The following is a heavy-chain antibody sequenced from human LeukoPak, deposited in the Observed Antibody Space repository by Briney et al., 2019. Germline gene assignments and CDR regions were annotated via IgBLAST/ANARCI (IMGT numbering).Heavy chain of an antibody. Sequence: SETLSLTCTVSGYSISSGYYWGWIRQPPGKGLEWIGTIYHSGSTYYNPSLKSRVTISVDTSNNLFSLKLSSVTAADTAVYYCARTIVVVIPDAFDIWGRGTMVTVSS. CDR2: IYHSGST. D-gene: IGHD3-22*01. J-gene: IGHJ3*02. CDR3: ARTIVVVIPDAFDI. V-gene: IGHV4-38-2*02. CDR1: GYSISSGYY.